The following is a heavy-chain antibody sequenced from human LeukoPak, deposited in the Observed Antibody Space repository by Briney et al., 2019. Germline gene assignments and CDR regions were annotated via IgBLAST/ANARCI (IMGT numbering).Heavy chain of an antibody. Sequence: SETLSLTCSVSGGFLSNYKWSWIRQPAGKGLEWIGRILSTGTTRYNPSLESRVSMSVDTSKNQFSLRLSFVTAADTAIYYCVRGIVGATGPDFWGQGIQVTVSA. CDR1: GGFLSNYK. J-gene: IGHJ4*02. D-gene: IGHD1-26*01. V-gene: IGHV4-4*07. CDR3: VRGIVGATGPDF. CDR2: ILSTGTT.